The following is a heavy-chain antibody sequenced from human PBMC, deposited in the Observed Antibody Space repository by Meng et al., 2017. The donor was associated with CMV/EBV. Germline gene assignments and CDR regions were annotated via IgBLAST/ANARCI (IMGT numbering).Heavy chain of an antibody. Sequence: SVKVSCKASGGTFSSYAISWVRQAPGQGLEWMGGIIPIFGTANYAQKFQGRVTITTDESTSTAYMELSSLRSEDTAVYYCARDRVKAAGQIWATNWLDPWGQGTLVTVSS. CDR1: GGTFSSYA. J-gene: IGHJ5*02. V-gene: IGHV1-69*05. CDR3: ARDRVKAAGQIWATNWLDP. CDR2: IIPIFGTA. D-gene: IGHD6-13*01.